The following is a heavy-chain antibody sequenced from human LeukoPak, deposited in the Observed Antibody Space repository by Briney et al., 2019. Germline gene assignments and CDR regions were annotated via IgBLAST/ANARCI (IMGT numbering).Heavy chain of an antibody. CDR1: GHTFTGYY. J-gene: IGHJ5*02. Sequence: ASVKVSCKASGHTFTGYYIHWGRQAPGQGHEWMGWINPSSGGTNFAQTFQSRVTMTRDTSMSTAYMELSRLTSDDTAVYYCTIIPLAATLDWSDPWGQGTLVTVSS. CDR2: INPSSGGT. D-gene: IGHD6-19*01. V-gene: IGHV1-2*02. CDR3: TIIPLAATLDWSDP.